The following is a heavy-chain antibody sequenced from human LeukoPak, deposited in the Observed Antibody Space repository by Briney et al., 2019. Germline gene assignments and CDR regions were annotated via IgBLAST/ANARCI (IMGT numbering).Heavy chain of an antibody. CDR1: GFTFSSYA. Sequence: GGSLRLSCAASGFTFSSYAMTWARQAPGKGLEWVSSISNSGGTTYYTDSVKGRFTISRDNSKNTLYLQMNSLRADDTAVYYCARVSNQIVVAGGYWGQGTLVTVSS. V-gene: IGHV3-23*01. CDR2: ISNSGGTT. CDR3: ARVSNQIVVAGGY. D-gene: IGHD3-22*01. J-gene: IGHJ4*02.